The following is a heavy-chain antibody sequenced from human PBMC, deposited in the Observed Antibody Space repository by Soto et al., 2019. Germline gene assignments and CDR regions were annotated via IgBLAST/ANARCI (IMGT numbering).Heavy chain of an antibody. Sequence: ASVKVSCKASGHTFTSYYMHWVRQAPGQGLEWIGIINLSAGSTSYAQKFQGRVTITRDTSTSTVYMDMSSLRSEDTAVYYCFNSGSSPVWGQGTTVTVSS. CDR3: FNSGSSPV. D-gene: IGHD3-10*01. J-gene: IGHJ6*02. CDR2: INLSAGST. CDR1: GHTFTSYY. V-gene: IGHV1-46*01.